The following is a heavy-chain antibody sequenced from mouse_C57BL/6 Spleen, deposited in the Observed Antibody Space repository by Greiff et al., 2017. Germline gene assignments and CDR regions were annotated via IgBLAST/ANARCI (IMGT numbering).Heavy chain of an antibody. V-gene: IGHV1-55*01. D-gene: IGHD2-10*02. J-gene: IGHJ2*01. Sequence: VQLQQPGAELVQPGASVKMSCKASGYTFTSYWITWVKQRPGQGLEWIGDIYPGSGGTNYNEKFKSKATLTVDTSSSTAYMQLSSLTSEDSAVYYCAGRGYVYVDYGGQGTTLTVSS. CDR3: AGRGYVYVDY. CDR2: IYPGSGGT. CDR1: GYTFTSYW.